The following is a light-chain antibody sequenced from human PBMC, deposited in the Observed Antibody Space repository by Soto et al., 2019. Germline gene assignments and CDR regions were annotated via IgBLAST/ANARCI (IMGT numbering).Light chain of an antibody. CDR3: QHYHSYSDA. CDR2: TAS. Sequence: DIQMTQSPSTLSGSVGDRVTITCRASQTISSWLTWYQQKPGKAPKLLIYTASTLKSGVPSRFSGSGSGTEFTLTISSLQPDDFATYYCQHYHSYSDAFGQGTKVDI. CDR1: QTISSW. J-gene: IGKJ1*01. V-gene: IGKV1-5*03.